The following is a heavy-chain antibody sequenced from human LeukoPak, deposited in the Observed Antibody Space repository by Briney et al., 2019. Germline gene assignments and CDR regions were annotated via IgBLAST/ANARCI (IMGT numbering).Heavy chain of an antibody. J-gene: IGHJ4*02. CDR3: AKHYMGSSYNRGLDY. D-gene: IGHD3-10*01. V-gene: IGHV4-39*01. CDR2: IYYSGYT. CDR1: GGSFSGYY. Sequence: SETLSLTCAVYGGSFSGYYWGWIRQPPGKGLERIGTIYYSGYTYYNPSLKSRVTISVDTSKNQFSLKLSSVTAADTAVYYCAKHYMGSSYNRGLDYWGQGTLVTVSS.